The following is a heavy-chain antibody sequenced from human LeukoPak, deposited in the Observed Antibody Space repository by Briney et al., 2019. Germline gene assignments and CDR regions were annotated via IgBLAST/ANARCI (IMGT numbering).Heavy chain of an antibody. CDR3: ASLYCSRGSCAFDV. Sequence: PGGSLRLSCAASGFTVSANYMSWVRQSPGKGLEWVSIIYSGGSTDYADSVKGRFTISKDNSKNTVFLQMNSLRAEDTAMYYCASLYCSRGSCAFDVWGQGTLVTVS. V-gene: IGHV3-66*01. D-gene: IGHD2-15*01. CDR1: GFTVSANY. CDR2: IYSGGST. J-gene: IGHJ5*02.